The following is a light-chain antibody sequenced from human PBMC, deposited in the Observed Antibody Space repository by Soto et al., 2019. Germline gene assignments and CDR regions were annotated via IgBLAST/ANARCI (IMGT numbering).Light chain of an antibody. Sequence: QSVLTQPPSASGTPGQRVTISCSGSSSNIGSNTVNWYQQLPGTSPKLLIYSNNQRPSGVPDRFSGSMSGTSASLAISGLQSEDEADYYCAAWDDSLNGPGFGGGTKLTVL. CDR1: SSNIGSNT. CDR3: AAWDDSLNGPG. CDR2: SNN. J-gene: IGLJ2*01. V-gene: IGLV1-44*01.